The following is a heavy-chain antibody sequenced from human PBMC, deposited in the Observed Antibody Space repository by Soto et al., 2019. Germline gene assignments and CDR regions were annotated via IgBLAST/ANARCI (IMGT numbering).Heavy chain of an antibody. CDR3: ARGAGTTIDAFDI. D-gene: IGHD1-1*01. Sequence: GGSLRLSCAASGFTFSSYSMNWVRQAPGKGLEWVSSISSSSSYIYYADSVKGRFTISRDNAKNSLYLQMNSLRAEDTAVYYCARGAGTTIDAFDIWGQGTMVPVSS. V-gene: IGHV3-21*01. CDR1: GFTFSSYS. J-gene: IGHJ3*02. CDR2: ISSSSSYI.